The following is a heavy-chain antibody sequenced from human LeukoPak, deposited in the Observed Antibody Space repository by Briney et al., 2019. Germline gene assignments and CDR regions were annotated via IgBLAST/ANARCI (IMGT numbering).Heavy chain of an antibody. CDR3: AKESGPKHFDY. Sequence: GGALRLSCAASGFSFSSFAMHWVRQAPGKGVEGGAVVSYDGNNKYYADSVKGGFTISRDNSNKTLYLQMNSLRVEDTAVYYCAKESGPKHFDYWGQGTLVTVSS. CDR2: VSYDGNNK. D-gene: IGHD1-26*01. V-gene: IGHV3-30-3*01. CDR1: GFSFSSFA. J-gene: IGHJ4*02.